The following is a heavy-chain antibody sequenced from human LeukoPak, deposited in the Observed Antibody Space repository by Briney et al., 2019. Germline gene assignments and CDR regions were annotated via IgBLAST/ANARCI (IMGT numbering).Heavy chain of an antibody. CDR3: ARVVEEDDILTPIYYYMDV. Sequence: PGGSLRLSCAASGFTFDDYGMSWVRQAPGKGLEWVSGINWNGGSTGYADSVKGRFTISRDNAKNSLYLQMNSLRAEDTALYYCARVVEEDDILTPIYYYMDVWGKGTTVTVSS. CDR2: INWNGGST. J-gene: IGHJ6*03. V-gene: IGHV3-20*04. D-gene: IGHD3-9*01. CDR1: GFTFDDYG.